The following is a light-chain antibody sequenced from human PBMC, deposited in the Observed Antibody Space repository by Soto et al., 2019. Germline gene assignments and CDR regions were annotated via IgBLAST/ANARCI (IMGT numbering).Light chain of an antibody. CDR3: QQRTNWPRVT. CDR2: GAS. CDR1: QSVSSSY. J-gene: IGKJ1*01. V-gene: IGKV3D-20*02. Sequence: EIVLTQSPGTLSLSPGERATLSCRASQSVSSSYLAWYQQKPGQAPRLLIYGASSRATGIPDRFRGSGSGTDFTLTISSLEPEDFAIYYCQQRTNWPRVTFGQGTKVDIK.